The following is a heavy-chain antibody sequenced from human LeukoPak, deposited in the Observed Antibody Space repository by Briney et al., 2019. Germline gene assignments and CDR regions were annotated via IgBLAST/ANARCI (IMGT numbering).Heavy chain of an antibody. V-gene: IGHV3-21*01. D-gene: IGHD1-26*01. J-gene: IGHJ4*02. CDR2: ISSSSSYI. CDR1: GFTFSSYA. Sequence: GGSLRLSCAAPGFTFSSYAMSWVRQAPGKGLEWVSSISSSSSYIYYADSVKGRFTISRDNAKNSLYLQMNSLRAEDTAVYYCARDLGGSPPFDYWGQGTLVTVSS. CDR3: ARDLGGSPPFDY.